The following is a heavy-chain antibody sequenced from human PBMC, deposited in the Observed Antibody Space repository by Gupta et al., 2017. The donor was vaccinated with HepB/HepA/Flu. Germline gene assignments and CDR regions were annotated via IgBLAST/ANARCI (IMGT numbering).Heavy chain of an antibody. CDR2: IKPDASEK. V-gene: IGHV3-7*01. Sequence: EVQLVESGGGWFQPGGSLRLSCAASRFTFSSYWMSWVRQVPGKGLEWVANIKPDASEKYEVDSVKGRFTISRDNAKNSLYMQMNRLRVEDTAVYYVSRGVGPTAFGYGGHGTLVTVDS. D-gene: IGHD1-26*01. CDR1: RFTFSSYW. CDR3: SRGVGPTAFGY. J-gene: IGHJ4*01.